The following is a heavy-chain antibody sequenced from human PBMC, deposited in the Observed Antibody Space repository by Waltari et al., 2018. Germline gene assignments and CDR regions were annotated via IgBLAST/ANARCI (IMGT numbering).Heavy chain of an antibody. CDR2: ISSSGSTI. CDR3: ARSLGDCSGGSCPNSFDP. CDR1: GFTFSSYE. V-gene: IGHV3-48*03. J-gene: IGHJ5*02. D-gene: IGHD2-15*01. Sequence: EVQLVESGGGLVQPGGSLRLSCAASGFTFSSYEMNWVRQAPGKGLEWVSYISSSGSTIYSAYSVKGLFTISRDNSKNSLSLQLNSLRAEDTAVYYCARSLGDCSGGSCPNSFDPWGQGTLVTVSS.